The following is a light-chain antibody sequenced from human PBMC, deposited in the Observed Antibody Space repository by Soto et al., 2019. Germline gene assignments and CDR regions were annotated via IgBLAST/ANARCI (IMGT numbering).Light chain of an antibody. Sequence: QSVLTQPPSVSAAPGQRVTISCSGSSSNIGGNSVSWYQQLPGTAPKLLIYDDDKRPSGIRDRFSGSKSGTSATLGITGFQTGDEADYYCGSWDSSLSADVFGTGTKVTVL. V-gene: IGLV1-51*01. CDR2: DDD. J-gene: IGLJ1*01. CDR1: SSNIGGNS. CDR3: GSWDSSLSADV.